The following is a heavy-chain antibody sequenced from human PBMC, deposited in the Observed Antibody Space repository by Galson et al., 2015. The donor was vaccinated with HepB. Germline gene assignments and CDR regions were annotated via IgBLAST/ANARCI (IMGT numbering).Heavy chain of an antibody. CDR1: GFTFSSYA. V-gene: IGHV3-23*01. Sequence: SPRLSCAASGFTFSSYAMSWVRQAPGKDLEWVSAISGSGGSTYYADSVKGRFTISRDNSKNTLYLQMNSLRAEDTAVYYCAKDLEKGIAAAGLDYWGQGTLVTVSS. D-gene: IGHD6-13*01. J-gene: IGHJ4*02. CDR2: ISGSGGST. CDR3: AKDLEKGIAAAGLDY.